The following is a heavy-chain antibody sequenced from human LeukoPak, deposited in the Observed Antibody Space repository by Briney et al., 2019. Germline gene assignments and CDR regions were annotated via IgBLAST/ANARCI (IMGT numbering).Heavy chain of an antibody. D-gene: IGHD3-16*01. Sequence: SETLSLTCTVSGGSISSGSYYWGWIRQPAGKGLEWIERIYTSGNTNDNPSRKGRVTISGDTSKNQFSLKLSSVTAADTAVYYCARHGPPRAGWGRKYYYMDVWGKGTTVTISS. V-gene: IGHV4-61*02. CDR3: ARHGPPRAGWGRKYYYMDV. J-gene: IGHJ6*03. CDR2: IYTSGNT. CDR1: GGSISSGSYY.